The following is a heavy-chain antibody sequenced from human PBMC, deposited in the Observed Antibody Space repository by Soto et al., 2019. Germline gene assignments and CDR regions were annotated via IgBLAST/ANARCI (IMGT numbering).Heavy chain of an antibody. CDR1: GGSFSGYY. V-gene: IGHV4-34*01. Sequence: PSETLSLTCAVYGGSFSGYYWSWIRQPPGKGLEWIGEINHSGSTYYNPSLKSRVTISVDTSKNQFSLKLSSVTAADTAVYYCARHAIFGVVLYYFDYWGQGTLVTVSS. CDR3: ARHAIFGVVLYYFDY. CDR2: INHSGST. J-gene: IGHJ4*02. D-gene: IGHD3-3*01.